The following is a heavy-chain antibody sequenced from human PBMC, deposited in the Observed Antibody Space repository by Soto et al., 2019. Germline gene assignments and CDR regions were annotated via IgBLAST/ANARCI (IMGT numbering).Heavy chain of an antibody. CDR1: GGSISSSSYY. Sequence: QLQLQESGPGLVKSSETLSLTCAVSGGSISSSSYYWGWIRQPPGKGLEWIGSIYYSGSTYYNPSLKSRVPTSVDTSTNQFSLKLSSVTAADTAVYYCASYYAYGDYYFDYWGQGTLVTVSS. CDR3: ASYYAYGDYYFDY. V-gene: IGHV4-39*01. CDR2: IYYSGST. J-gene: IGHJ4*02. D-gene: IGHD4-17*01.